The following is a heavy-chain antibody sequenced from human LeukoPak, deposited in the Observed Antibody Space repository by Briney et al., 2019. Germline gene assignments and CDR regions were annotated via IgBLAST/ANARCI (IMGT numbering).Heavy chain of an antibody. CDR1: GYTFTSYY. J-gene: IGHJ5*02. CDR3: ARDAAIAVAGTGWFDP. CDR2: INPSGGST. D-gene: IGHD6-19*01. Sequence: ASVKVSCKASGYTFTSYYMHWVRQAPGEGLEWMGIINPSGGSTSYAQKFQGRVTMTRDTSISTAYMELSRLRSDDTAVYYCARDAAIAVAGTGWFDPWGQGTLVTVSS. V-gene: IGHV1-46*01.